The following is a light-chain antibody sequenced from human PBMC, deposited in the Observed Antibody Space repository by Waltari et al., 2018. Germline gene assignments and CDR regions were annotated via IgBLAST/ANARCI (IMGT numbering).Light chain of an antibody. CDR2: FDR. Sequence: SYILTQPPSVSVAPGKTARVSCGGNKIGTHTIHWYQQKAGPAPALFISFDRARPAGVPERFYAYESGNTASLTVHRGEDGDEAYDYCQVWSDPYVIVGGGTKLTVL. CDR1: KIGTHT. J-gene: IGLJ2*01. CDR3: QVWSDPYVI. V-gene: IGLV3-21*01.